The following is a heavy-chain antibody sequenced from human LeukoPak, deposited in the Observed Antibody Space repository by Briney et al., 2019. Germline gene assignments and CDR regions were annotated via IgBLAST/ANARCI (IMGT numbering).Heavy chain of an antibody. CDR1: GFTFSSYS. CDR3: ASKIAVAGYYFDY. V-gene: IGHV3-53*01. D-gene: IGHD6-19*01. J-gene: IGHJ4*02. CDR2: IYSGGST. Sequence: GGSLRLSCAASGFTFSSYSMNWVRQAPGKGLEWVSVIYSGGSTYYADSVKGRFTISRDNSKNTLYLQMNSLRAEDTAVYYCASKIAVAGYYFDYWGQGTLVTVSS.